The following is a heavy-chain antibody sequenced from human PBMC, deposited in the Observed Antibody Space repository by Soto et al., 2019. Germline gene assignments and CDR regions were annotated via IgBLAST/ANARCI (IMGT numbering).Heavy chain of an antibody. V-gene: IGHV4-30-2*01. CDR1: GGSISSGGYS. Sequence: QLQLQESGSGLVKPSQTLSLTCAVSGGSISSGGYSWSWIRQPPGKGLEWIGSIYHSGSTYYNPSLKSRVTISVDRSKNQFSLKLSSVTAADTAVYYCARDRKMGSGPRLYGMEVWGQGTTVTVSS. D-gene: IGHD3-10*01. CDR3: ARDRKMGSGPRLYGMEV. CDR2: IYHSGST. J-gene: IGHJ6*02.